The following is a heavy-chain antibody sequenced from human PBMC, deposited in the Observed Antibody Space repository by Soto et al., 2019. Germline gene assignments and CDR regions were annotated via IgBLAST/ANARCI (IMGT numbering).Heavy chain of an antibody. Sequence: SSSXSLGCTVCGVCMMIGGDSVSWIRQSPEKVLEWLGCIYPTGSTYYHPSLKSRVTISIDTSRNQFSLNLTSVTAADTAVYYCARDPPGTSTRWVLWGQPPTVTVYS. CDR2: IYPTGST. J-gene: IGHJ6*01. D-gene: IGHD3-10*01. CDR1: GVCMMIGGDS. V-gene: IGHV4-30-2*06. CDR3: ARDPPGTSTRWVL.